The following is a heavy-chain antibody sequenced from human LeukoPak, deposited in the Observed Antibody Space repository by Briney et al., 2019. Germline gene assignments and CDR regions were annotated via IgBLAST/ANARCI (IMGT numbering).Heavy chain of an antibody. J-gene: IGHJ4*02. CDR3: AKEKGFYFDY. V-gene: IGHV3-66*01. CDR2: VYAGGIT. CDR1: GFTVSSNS. Sequence: GGSLRLSCAASGFTVSSNSMVWVRQAPGKGLAWVAVVYAGGITNYAESVKGRFIISRDDSKDTLYLQMNSLRAEDTGVYYCAKEKGFYFDYWGRGTLVTVSS.